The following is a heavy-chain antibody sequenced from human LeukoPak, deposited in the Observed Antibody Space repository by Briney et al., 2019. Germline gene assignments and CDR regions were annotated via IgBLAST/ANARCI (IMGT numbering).Heavy chain of an antibody. CDR3: ARRVHSSSWSSYFDY. Sequence: PSETLSLTCTVSGGSTNSYYWSWIRQPPGRGLEWIGSFHYSGSTSSNPSLRSRVTISVDKSKNQFSLKLSSVTAADTAVYYCARRVHSSSWSSYFDYWGQETLVTVS. V-gene: IGHV4-59*01. CDR2: FHYSGST. J-gene: IGHJ4*02. CDR1: GGSTNSYY. D-gene: IGHD6-13*01.